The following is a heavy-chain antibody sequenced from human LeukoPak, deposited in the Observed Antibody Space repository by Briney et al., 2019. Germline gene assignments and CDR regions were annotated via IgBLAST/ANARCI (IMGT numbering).Heavy chain of an antibody. J-gene: IGHJ4*02. CDR2: INPNSGGT. CDR3: ARSLTVTTREAHFGY. D-gene: IGHD4-17*01. Sequence: ASVKVSCKASGYTFTGYYMHWVRQAPGQGLEWMGWINPNSGGTNYAQKFQGRVTMTRDTSISTAYMELSRLGSDDTAVYYCARSLTVTTREAHFGYWGQGTLVTVSS. CDR1: GYTFTGYY. V-gene: IGHV1-2*02.